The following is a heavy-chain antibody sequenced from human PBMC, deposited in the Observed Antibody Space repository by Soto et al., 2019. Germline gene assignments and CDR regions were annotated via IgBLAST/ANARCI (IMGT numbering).Heavy chain of an antibody. CDR1: GGTFSSYS. CDR2: IIPITGLG. V-gene: IGHV1-69*02. D-gene: IGHD2-15*01. CDR3: ASPINCSGGSFYFSYFDY. J-gene: IGHJ4*02. Sequence: QVQLVQYGAEVKKPGSSVKVSCKASGGTFSSYSISCLRQAPGQGLEWMGRIIPITGLGNYAQKCQGRVTISAEKSTDTVYRDLSSLRSEDTGVYFCASPINCSGGSFYFSYFDYWGQGKLVTVSS.